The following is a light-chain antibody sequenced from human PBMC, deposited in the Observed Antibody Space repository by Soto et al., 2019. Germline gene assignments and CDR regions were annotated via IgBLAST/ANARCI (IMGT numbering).Light chain of an antibody. CDR3: QQYNTWPRT. Sequence: EIVMTQSPATLSVPPGERATLSCRASQSVSTNFAWYQQKPGQAPRLLIYGASTRATAVPARFTDRGSGTEFTLTISSLQSEDFAVYYCQQYNTWPRTFGQGTKVEVK. CDR1: QSVSTN. CDR2: GAS. V-gene: IGKV3-15*01. J-gene: IGKJ1*01.